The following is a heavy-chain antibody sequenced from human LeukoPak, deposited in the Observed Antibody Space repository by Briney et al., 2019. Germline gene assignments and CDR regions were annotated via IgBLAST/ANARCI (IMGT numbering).Heavy chain of an antibody. CDR3: ARTGDSSSPFDDEYYFDY. CDR1: GYTFTICY. V-gene: IGHV1-46*01. J-gene: IGHJ4*02. Sequence: ASVKVSFKASGYTFTICYMHWVRQAPGQGLEWMGIINPSGGSTSYAQKFQGRVTMTRDTSTSTVYMELSSLRSEDTAVYYCARTGDSSSPFDDEYYFDYWGQGTLVTVSS. D-gene: IGHD6-6*01. CDR2: INPSGGST.